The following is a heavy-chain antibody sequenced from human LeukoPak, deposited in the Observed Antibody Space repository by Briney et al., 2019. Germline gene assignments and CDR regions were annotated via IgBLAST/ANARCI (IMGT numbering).Heavy chain of an antibody. J-gene: IGHJ4*02. D-gene: IGHD5-18*01. Sequence: SETLSLTCTVSGGSISSYCWSWIRQPPGKGLEWIGYIYYSGSTNYNPSLKSRVTISVDTSKNQFSLKLSSVTAADTAVYYCARGSRGYSYTIDYWGQGTLVTVSS. CDR3: ARGSRGYSYTIDY. CDR2: IYYSGST. CDR1: GGSISSYC. V-gene: IGHV4-59*01.